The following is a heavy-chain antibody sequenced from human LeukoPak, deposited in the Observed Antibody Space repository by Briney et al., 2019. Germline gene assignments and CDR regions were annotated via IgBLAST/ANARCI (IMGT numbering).Heavy chain of an antibody. J-gene: IGHJ5*01. CDR2: IYYSGNT. CDR3: ARGMSAAYDYNWFDS. V-gene: IGHV4-59*12. Sequence: SSETLSLTCTVSGGSISSYYWSWIRQPPGKGLEWIGYIYYSGNTNYNPSLKSRVTMSVDTSKNQFSLKLTSVTAADTALYFCARGMSAAYDYNWFDSWGQGTLVTVSS. D-gene: IGHD5-12*01. CDR1: GGSISSYY.